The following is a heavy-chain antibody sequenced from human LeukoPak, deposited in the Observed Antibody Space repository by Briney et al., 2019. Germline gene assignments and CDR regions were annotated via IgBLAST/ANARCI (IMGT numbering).Heavy chain of an antibody. J-gene: IGHJ4*02. CDR3: ARDTQSYRTD. V-gene: IGHV3-30-3*01. CDR1: GFIFSSYW. CDR2: ISYDGSNK. Sequence: PGGSLRLSCAASGFIFSSYWMTWVRQAPGKGLEWVAVISYDGSNKYYADSVKGRFTISRDNSKNTLYLQMNSLRAEDTAVYYCARDTQSYRTDWGQGTLVTVSS. D-gene: IGHD2-2*02.